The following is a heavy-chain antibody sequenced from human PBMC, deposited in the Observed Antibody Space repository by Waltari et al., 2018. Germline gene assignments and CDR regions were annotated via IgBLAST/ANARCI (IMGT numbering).Heavy chain of an antibody. CDR3: ARTYYYDSRDFDY. V-gene: IGHV1-18*04. Sequence: QVQLVQSGGERKTPGASAKVSCKASGYTFANYGISWVRQAPGQGLEWLGWTNAYNGLTKYAQTVQDRATMTTDASASTAYMELRSLRSDDTAMYYCARTYYYDSRDFDYWGQGSLVTVSS. CDR1: GYTFANYG. CDR2: TNAYNGLT. J-gene: IGHJ4*02. D-gene: IGHD3-22*01.